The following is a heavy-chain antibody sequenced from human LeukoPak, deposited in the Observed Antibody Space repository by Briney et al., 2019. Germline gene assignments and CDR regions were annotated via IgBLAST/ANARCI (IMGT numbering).Heavy chain of an antibody. Sequence: ASVKVSCKASGYTFTGYYMHWVRQAPGQGLEWMGWINPNSGGTNYAQKFQGRVTMTRDTSISTAYMELSRLRSDDTAAYYCAREWELGSGAFDIWGQGTMVTVSS. J-gene: IGHJ3*02. V-gene: IGHV1-2*02. D-gene: IGHD7-27*01. CDR2: INPNSGGT. CDR1: GYTFTGYY. CDR3: AREWELGSGAFDI.